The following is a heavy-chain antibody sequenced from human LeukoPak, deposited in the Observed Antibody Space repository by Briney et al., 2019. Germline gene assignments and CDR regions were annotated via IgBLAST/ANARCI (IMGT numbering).Heavy chain of an antibody. V-gene: IGHV7-4-1*02. Sequence: ASVKVSCKASGGTFSSYAISWVRRAPGQGLEWMGWINTTTGSPTYAQGFTGRFVFSLDTSVSTTYLQISSLEAEDTAVYYCARTVLGATGYFDYWGQGTLITVSS. J-gene: IGHJ4*02. CDR1: GGTFSSYA. D-gene: IGHD1-26*01. CDR3: ARTVLGATGYFDY. CDR2: INTTTGSP.